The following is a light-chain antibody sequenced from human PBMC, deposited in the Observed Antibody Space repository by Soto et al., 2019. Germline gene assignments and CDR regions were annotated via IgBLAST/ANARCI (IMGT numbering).Light chain of an antibody. CDR1: SSDVGGYNY. J-gene: IGLJ2*01. V-gene: IGLV2-8*01. Sequence: QSALTQPPSASGSPGQSVTISCTGTSSDVGGYNYVSWYQQHPGKAPKLMIYEVSKRPSGVPDRLSGSKSGNTASLSVSGLQVEDEADYYCASYTGSDTLVFGGGTKLTVL. CDR2: EVS. CDR3: ASYTGSDTLV.